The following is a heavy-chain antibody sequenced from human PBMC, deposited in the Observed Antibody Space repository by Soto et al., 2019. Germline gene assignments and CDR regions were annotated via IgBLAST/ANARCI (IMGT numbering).Heavy chain of an antibody. CDR3: AREKCSSTSCNHGMDV. CDR2: ITTTSTYK. CDR1: AFTFNNFP. Sequence: PGGSLRLSCVASAFTFNNFPMHWVRQAPGKGLQWLASITTTSTYKYYADSVKGRFSISRDNAKNSLYLELTNLRSEDTAVYYCAREKCSSTSCNHGMDVWGRGTTVTVSS. D-gene: IGHD2-2*01. J-gene: IGHJ6*02. V-gene: IGHV3-21*01.